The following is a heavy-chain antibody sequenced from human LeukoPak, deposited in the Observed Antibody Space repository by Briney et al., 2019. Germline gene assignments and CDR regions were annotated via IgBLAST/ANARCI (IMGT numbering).Heavy chain of an antibody. J-gene: IGHJ4*02. V-gene: IGHV4-30-2*01. D-gene: IGHD3-22*01. CDR3: AREVGSSGYYDY. Sequence: PSQTLSLTCAVSGGSISGGGYSWSWIRQPPGKGLEWIGYIYHSGSTYYNPSLKSRVTISVDRSKNQFSLKLSSVTAADTAVYYCAREVGSSGYYDYWGQGTLVTVSS. CDR1: GGSISGGGYS. CDR2: IYHSGST.